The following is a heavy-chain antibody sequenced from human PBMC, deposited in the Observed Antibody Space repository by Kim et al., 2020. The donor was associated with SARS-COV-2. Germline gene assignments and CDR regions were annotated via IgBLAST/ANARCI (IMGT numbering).Heavy chain of an antibody. CDR3: AIGPISNVVTRA. J-gene: IGHJ5*02. Sequence: YADFVKGRFTIARDNAKNPPYLQMKSLRDEDTAVYYWAIGPISNVVTRAWGQGTLVTVSS. D-gene: IGHD2-21*02. V-gene: IGHV3-48*02.